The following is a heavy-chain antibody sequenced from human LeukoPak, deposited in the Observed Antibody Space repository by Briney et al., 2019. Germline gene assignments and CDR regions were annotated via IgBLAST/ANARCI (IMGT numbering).Heavy chain of an antibody. D-gene: IGHD1-1*01. J-gene: IGHJ6*03. Sequence: SETLSLTCTVSGGSISSYYWSWIRQPPGKGLEWIGNIYYRGSTNYNPSLKSRVTISVDPSKSQFSLKLSSVTAPDTAVYYCARNGHWLTYHYYYYMDVWGKGTPVTVSS. CDR2: IYYRGST. V-gene: IGHV4-59*01. CDR3: ARNGHWLTYHYYYYMDV. CDR1: GGSISSYY.